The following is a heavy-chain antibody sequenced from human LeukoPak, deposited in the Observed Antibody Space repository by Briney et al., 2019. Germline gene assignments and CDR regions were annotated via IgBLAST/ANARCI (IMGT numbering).Heavy chain of an antibody. V-gene: IGHV3-30*04. J-gene: IGHJ6*03. Sequence: GRSLRLSCAASGFTFSSYAMHWVRQAPGKGLEWVALISYDGSNKYYADSVKGRFTISRDDSKNTLYLQMNSLRAEDTAVYYCARGSGVAYYYYSMDVWGKGTTVTISS. CDR3: ARGSGVAYYYYSMDV. CDR2: ISYDGSNK. D-gene: IGHD3-3*01. CDR1: GFTFSSYA.